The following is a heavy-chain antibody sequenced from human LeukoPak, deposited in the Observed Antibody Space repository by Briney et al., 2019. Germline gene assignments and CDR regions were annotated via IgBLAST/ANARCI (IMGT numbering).Heavy chain of an antibody. CDR2: IYYSGST. J-gene: IGHJ3*02. V-gene: IGHV4-30-4*01. D-gene: IGHD6-19*01. CDR3: ARGRDGWYSQIDAFDI. CDR1: GGSISSGDYY. Sequence: SQTLSLTCTVSGGSISSGDYYWSWIRQPPGKGLEWIGYIYYSGSTYYNPSLKSRVTISVDTSKNQFSLKLSSVTAADTAVYYCARGRDGWYSQIDAFDIWGQGTMVTVSS.